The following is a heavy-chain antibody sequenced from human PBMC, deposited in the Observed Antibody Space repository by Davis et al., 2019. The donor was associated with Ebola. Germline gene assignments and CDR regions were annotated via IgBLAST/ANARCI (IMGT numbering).Heavy chain of an antibody. CDR2: INSGGSYI. Sequence: GESLKISCAASGFTFTNYAMTWVRQAPGKGLEWVSHINSGGSYISYTDSVKGRFIISRDDAKSTVYLQMNSLRDEDTAIYYCATDPEGWLDFDYWGQGNLVTVSS. CDR1: GFTFTNYA. D-gene: IGHD6-19*01. V-gene: IGHV3-48*02. J-gene: IGHJ4*02. CDR3: ATDPEGWLDFDY.